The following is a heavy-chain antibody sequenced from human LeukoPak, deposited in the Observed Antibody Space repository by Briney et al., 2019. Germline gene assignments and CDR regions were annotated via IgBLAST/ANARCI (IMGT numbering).Heavy chain of an antibody. J-gene: IGHJ4*02. CDR2: INPNTGGT. D-gene: IGHD2-15*01. V-gene: IGHV1-2*02. Sequence: RRASVKVSCKASGYTFTGYYMHWVRQAPGQGLEWLGWINPNTGGTDYAQEFQGRVTMTRDTSISTAYMELSSLRSDDTAVYYCARDLSCSGGSCYGPGIDYWGQGTLVTVSS. CDR3: ARDLSCSGGSCYGPGIDY. CDR1: GYTFTGYY.